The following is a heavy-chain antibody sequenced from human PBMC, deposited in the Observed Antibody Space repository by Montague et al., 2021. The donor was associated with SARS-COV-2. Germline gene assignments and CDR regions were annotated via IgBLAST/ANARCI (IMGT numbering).Heavy chain of an antibody. J-gene: IGHJ4*02. CDR1: GGSISSGTYY. D-gene: IGHD6-19*01. CDR2: ISISGST. V-gene: IGHV4-39*07. Sequence: SETLSLTCTVSGGSISSGTYYWGWVRQPPGKGLERIGRISISGSTNYNPSLKSRVTIPVDTSKNQFSLKLSSVTAADTAVYYCARDIAVAGLFDYWGQGTLVTVSS. CDR3: ARDIAVAGLFDY.